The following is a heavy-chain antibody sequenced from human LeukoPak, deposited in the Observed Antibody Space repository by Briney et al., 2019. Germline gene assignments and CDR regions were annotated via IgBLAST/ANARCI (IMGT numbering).Heavy chain of an antibody. V-gene: IGHV3-30*02. J-gene: IGHJ4*02. D-gene: IGHD5-18*01. CDR1: GFTFSSYA. CDR3: AKDPGTRYTYGHFDY. CDR2: IRSDGSNK. Sequence: GGSLRLSCEASGFTFSSYAMHWVRQAPGKGLEWVAFIRSDGSNKYYADSVKGRFSISRDNSKNTLYLQMNSLRAADTALYYCAKDPGTRYTYGHFDYWGQGAMVTVSS.